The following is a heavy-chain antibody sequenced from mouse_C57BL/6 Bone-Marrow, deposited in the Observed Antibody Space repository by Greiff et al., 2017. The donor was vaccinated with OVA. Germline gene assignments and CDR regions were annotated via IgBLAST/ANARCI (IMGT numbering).Heavy chain of an antibody. CDR1: GYTFTDYN. V-gene: IGHV1-18*01. CDR3: ARQFTPYWYFDV. Sequence: EVQLQQSGPELVKPGASVKIPCKASGYTFTDYNMDWVKQSHGKSLEWIGDINPNNGGTIYNQKFKGKATLTVDKSSSTAYMELRSLTSEDTAVYYCARQFTPYWYFDVWGTGTTVTVSS. J-gene: IGHJ1*03. D-gene: IGHD1-1*01. CDR2: INPNNGGT.